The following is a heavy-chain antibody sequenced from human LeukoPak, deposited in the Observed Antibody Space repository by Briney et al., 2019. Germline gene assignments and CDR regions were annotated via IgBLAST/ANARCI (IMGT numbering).Heavy chain of an antibody. CDR2: IYYSGST. CDR1: GGSISSSSYY. Sequence: SETLSLSCTVSGGSISSSSYYWAWIPPPQGKGLEGIGCIYYSGSTYYNPSLKSRVTISVDTSKNQFSLKLSSVTAADTAVYCCAREGGLEKYQGIEVPGKQDIWGAYYYYYGMDLWGQGTTVIVSS. D-gene: IGHD6-19*01. CDR3: AREGGLEKYQGIEVPGKQDIWGAYYYYYGMDL. J-gene: IGHJ6*02. V-gene: IGHV4-39*02.